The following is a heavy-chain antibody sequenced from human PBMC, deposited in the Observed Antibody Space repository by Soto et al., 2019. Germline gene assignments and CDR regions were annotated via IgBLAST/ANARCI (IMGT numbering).Heavy chain of an antibody. CDR3: ARGVDTANAFDI. D-gene: IGHD5-18*01. V-gene: IGHV4-34*01. J-gene: IGHJ3*02. Sequence: PSETLSLTCAVYGGSFSGYYWSWIRQPPGKGLEWIGEINHSGSTNYNPSLKSRVTISVDTSKNQFSLKLSSVTAADTAVYYCARGVDTANAFDIWGQGTMVTVSS. CDR2: INHSGST. CDR1: GGSFSGYY.